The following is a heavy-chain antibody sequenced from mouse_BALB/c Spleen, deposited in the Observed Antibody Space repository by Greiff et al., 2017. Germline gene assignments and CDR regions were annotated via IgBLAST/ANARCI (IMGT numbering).Heavy chain of an antibody. D-gene: IGHD2-4*01. CDR2: IDPSDSYT. CDR1: GYSFTNYW. J-gene: IGHJ3*01. Sequence: QVQLQQPGAELVKPGASVKVSCKASGYSFTNYWMHWLKLRPGQGLEWIGEIDPSDSYTNYNQKFKGKATLTVDKSSSTAYMQFSSLISEDSAVYYCARCDYDGFAYWGQGTLVTVSA. CDR3: ARCDYDGFAY. V-gene: IGHV1-69*02.